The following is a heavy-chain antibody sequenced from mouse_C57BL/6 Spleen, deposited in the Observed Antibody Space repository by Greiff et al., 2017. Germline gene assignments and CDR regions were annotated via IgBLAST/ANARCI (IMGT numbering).Heavy chain of an antibody. V-gene: IGHV1-80*01. Sequence: VQLQQSGAELVKPGASVKISCKASGYAFSSYWMNWVKQRPGKGLEWIGQIYPGDGDTNYNGKFKGKATLTADKSSSTAYMQLSSLTSEDSAVYFCARSPHYYGSSYHFAYWGQGTLVTVSA. CDR1: GYAFSSYW. J-gene: IGHJ3*01. CDR2: IYPGDGDT. CDR3: ARSPHYYGSSYHFAY. D-gene: IGHD1-1*01.